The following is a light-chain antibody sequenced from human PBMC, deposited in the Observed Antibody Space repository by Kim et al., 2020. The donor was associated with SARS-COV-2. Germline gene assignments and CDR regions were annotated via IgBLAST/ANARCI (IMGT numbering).Light chain of an antibody. J-gene: IGLJ3*02. CDR1: TLGTGY. Sequence: SYELTQPPSVSVSPGQTASITCSGDTLGTGYASWYQQKTGQSPVLVIYQNFKRPSGIPERFSGSNSGNTATLTIRGTQSVDEADYYCQAWDTNTGVVFSGGTKVTVL. V-gene: IGLV3-1*01. CDR2: QNF. CDR3: QAWDTNTGVV.